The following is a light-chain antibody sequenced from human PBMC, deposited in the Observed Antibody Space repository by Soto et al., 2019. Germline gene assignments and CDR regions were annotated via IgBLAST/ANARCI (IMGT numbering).Light chain of an antibody. CDR1: QSAGNF. CDR2: YIS. Sequence: DIVMTQSPSTMSVSPGETAYLSCEASQSAGNFLAWYQQKPGQYPRILIYYISTRATGIPARFSGSGSGTEFTLTINRLQSEESAVYQRQQHKQWTITFGQGTKVDIK. V-gene: IGKV3D-15*01. CDR3: QQHKQWTIT. J-gene: IGKJ5*01.